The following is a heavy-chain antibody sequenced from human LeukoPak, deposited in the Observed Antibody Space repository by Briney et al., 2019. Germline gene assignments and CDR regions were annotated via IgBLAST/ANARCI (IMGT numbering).Heavy chain of an antibody. V-gene: IGHV1-18*01. Sequence: ASVKVSCKASGYTFTSYGISWVRQAPGQGLEWMGWISAYNGNTNYAQKLQGRVTMTTATSTSTAYMELRSLRSDDTAVYYCARRLRYFDWSPRAYYYYYYMDVWGKGTTVTISS. CDR3: ARRLRYFDWSPRAYYYYYYMDV. J-gene: IGHJ6*03. D-gene: IGHD3-9*01. CDR2: ISAYNGNT. CDR1: GYTFTSYG.